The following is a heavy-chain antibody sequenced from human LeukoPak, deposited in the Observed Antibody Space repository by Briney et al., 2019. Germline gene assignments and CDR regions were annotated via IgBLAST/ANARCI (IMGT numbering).Heavy chain of an antibody. CDR1: GFTFGNYA. V-gene: IGHV3-15*01. J-gene: IGHJ3*02. CDR2: IKSKTDGGTT. CDR3: TTVDKQLAPEVSLDAFDI. Sequence: PGRSLRLSCVASGFTFGNYAMHWVRQAPGKGLEWVGRIKSKTDGGTTDYAAPVKGRFTISRDDSKNTLYLQMNSLKTEDTAVYYCTTVDKQLAPEVSLDAFDIWGQGTMVTVSS. D-gene: IGHD6-6*01.